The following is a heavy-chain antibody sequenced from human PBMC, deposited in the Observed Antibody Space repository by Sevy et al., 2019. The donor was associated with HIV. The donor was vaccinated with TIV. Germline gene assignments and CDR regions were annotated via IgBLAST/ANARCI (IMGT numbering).Heavy chain of an antibody. J-gene: IGHJ4*02. CDR2: IWYDGSNK. D-gene: IGHD5-18*01. CDR3: ARARGYGRGYSDY. V-gene: IGHV3-33*01. CDR1: GFTFSSYG. Sequence: GGSLRLSCAASGFTFSSYGMHWVRQAPGKGLEWVAVIWYDGSNKYYADSVKGRFTISRDNSKNTLYLQMNSLRAEDRAVYYCARARGYGRGYSDYWGQGTLVTVSS.